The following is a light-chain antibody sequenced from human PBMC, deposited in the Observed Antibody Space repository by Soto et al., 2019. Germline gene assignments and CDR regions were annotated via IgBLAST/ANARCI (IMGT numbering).Light chain of an antibody. Sequence: EIVLTQSPFTMSMSXVERATLTXXXSQSVSSSYLAWYQQKPGQAPRLLIYGASSRATGIPDRFSGSGSGTDFTLTISRLEPEDFAVYYCQQYGSSPRTFGQGTKVDIK. J-gene: IGKJ1*01. CDR1: QSVSSSY. CDR2: GAS. CDR3: QQYGSSPRT. V-gene: IGKV3-20*01.